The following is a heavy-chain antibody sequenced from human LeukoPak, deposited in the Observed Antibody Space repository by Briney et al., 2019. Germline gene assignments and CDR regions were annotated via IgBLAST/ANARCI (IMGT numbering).Heavy chain of an antibody. D-gene: IGHD5-18*01. CDR3: ARVCTRGYSSSHYDY. V-gene: IGHV4-34*01. Sequence: SETLSLTCAVYGGSFSGYYWSWIRQPPGKGLEWIGEINHSGSTNYNPFLKSRVTISVDTSKNQFSLKLSSVTAADTAVYYCARVCTRGYSSSHYDYWGQGTLVTVSS. CDR1: GGSFSGYY. CDR2: INHSGST. J-gene: IGHJ4*02.